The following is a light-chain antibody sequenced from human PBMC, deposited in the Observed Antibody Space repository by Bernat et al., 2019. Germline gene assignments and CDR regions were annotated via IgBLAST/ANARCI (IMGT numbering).Light chain of an antibody. Sequence: QSVLTQPPSVSATPGQRVTISCSGSSSNIGSDTVNWYHQVPGTAPKLLIYSTNRRSSGVPDRFSGSKSGTAASLAISGLQSEDDGDYYWASWDSTLKGCVFGTGTKIAVL. J-gene: IGLJ1*01. CDR3: ASWDSTLKGCV. CDR1: SSNIGSDT. CDR2: STN. V-gene: IGLV1-44*01.